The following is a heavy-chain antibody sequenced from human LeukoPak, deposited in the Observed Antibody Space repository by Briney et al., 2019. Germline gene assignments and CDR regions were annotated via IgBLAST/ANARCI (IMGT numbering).Heavy chain of an antibody. Sequence: GGSLRLSCAASGFIFSSYWMHWVRQAPGKGLVWVSRINSDGSNTTYADSVKGRFTISRGNAKNTLYLQMNSLRAEDTAVYYCARGLSGYASSLGYWGQGTLVTVSA. J-gene: IGHJ4*02. D-gene: IGHD2-2*01. CDR1: GFIFSSYW. CDR2: INSDGSNT. CDR3: ARGLSGYASSLGY. V-gene: IGHV3-74*01.